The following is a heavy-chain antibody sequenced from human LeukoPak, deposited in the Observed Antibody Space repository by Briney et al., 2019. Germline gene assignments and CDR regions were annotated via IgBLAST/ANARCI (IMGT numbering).Heavy chain of an antibody. CDR1: GFTFINYN. J-gene: IGHJ5*01. CDR3: ARGVNYYGSVSYFRDWFDS. D-gene: IGHD3-10*01. V-gene: IGHV3-21*01. CDR2: FSRVETYI. Sequence: GGSLRLSCTASGFTFINYNMNWVRQAPGKGLEWVSSFSRVETYIYYADSVKGRFTISRDNAKNSMYLQMKSLRAEDTAVYYCARGVNYYGSVSYFRDWFDSWGQGTLVTVSS.